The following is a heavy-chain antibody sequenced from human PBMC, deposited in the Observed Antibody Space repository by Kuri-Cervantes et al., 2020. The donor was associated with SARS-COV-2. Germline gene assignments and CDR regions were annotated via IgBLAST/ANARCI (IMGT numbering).Heavy chain of an antibody. CDR2: INPNSGGT. Sequence: ASVKVSCKASEYTFTGYYMHWVRQAPGQGLEWMGWINPNSGGTNYAQKFQGRVTMTRDTSISTAYMELSRLRSDDTAVYYCARGSITIFGVVTSFDYWGQGTLVTVSS. J-gene: IGHJ4*02. D-gene: IGHD3-3*01. CDR1: EYTFTGYY. V-gene: IGHV1-2*02. CDR3: ARGSITIFGVVTSFDY.